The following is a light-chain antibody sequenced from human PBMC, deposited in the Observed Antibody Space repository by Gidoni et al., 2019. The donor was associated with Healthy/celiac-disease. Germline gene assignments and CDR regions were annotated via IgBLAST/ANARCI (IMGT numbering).Light chain of an antibody. J-gene: IGKJ4*01. CDR3: QQSYSTPHRGGA. CDR2: AAS. CDR1: QSISSY. V-gene: IGKV1-39*01. Sequence: DIQMTQSPSSLSASVGDRVTITCRASQSISSYLNWYQQKPGKAPKLLIYAASSLQSGVPSRFSGSGSGTDFTLTISSLQPEDFATYYCQQSYSTPHRGGAFGGGTKVEIK.